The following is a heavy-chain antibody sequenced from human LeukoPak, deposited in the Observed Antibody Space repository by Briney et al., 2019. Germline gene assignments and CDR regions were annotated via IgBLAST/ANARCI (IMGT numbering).Heavy chain of an antibody. CDR3: ARHDYSWGATHDAFDI. CDR1: GGSISSYY. CDR2: IYYSGST. J-gene: IGHJ3*02. Sequence: SETLSLTCTVSGGSISSYYWSWIRQPPGKGLEWIGYIYYSGSTNYNPSLKSRVTISVDTSKNQFSLKLSSVTAADTAVYYCARHDYSWGATHDAFDIFGQGKMVTVSS. V-gene: IGHV4-59*08. D-gene: IGHD7-27*01.